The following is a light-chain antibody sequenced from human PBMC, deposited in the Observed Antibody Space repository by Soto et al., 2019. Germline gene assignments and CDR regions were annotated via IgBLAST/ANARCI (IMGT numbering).Light chain of an antibody. CDR3: QSYNNWPLT. CDR1: QSIRDN. J-gene: IGKJ4*01. Sequence: ETVLTQSPATLSVSPGERATLSCRPSQSIRDNLAWYQQKPGQAPRLLIYDASTRATGIPARFSGSGFGTEFTLTISSLQSEDFAVYYCQSYNNWPLTFGGGTKVDIK. CDR2: DAS. V-gene: IGKV3-15*01.